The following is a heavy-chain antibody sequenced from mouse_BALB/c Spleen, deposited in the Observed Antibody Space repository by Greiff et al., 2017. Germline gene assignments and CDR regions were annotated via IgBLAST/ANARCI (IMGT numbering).Heavy chain of an antibody. CDR3: ASYEGYYYAMDY. Sequence: QVQLQQSGAELAKPGASVKMSCKASGYTFTSYWMHWVKQRPGQGLEWIGYINPSSGYTNYNQKFKDKATLTADKSSSTAYMQLSSLTSEDSAVYYCASYEGYYYAMDYWGQGTSVTVSS. CDR2: INPSSGYT. CDR1: GYTFTSYW. V-gene: IGHV1-7*01. D-gene: IGHD1-1*01. J-gene: IGHJ4*01.